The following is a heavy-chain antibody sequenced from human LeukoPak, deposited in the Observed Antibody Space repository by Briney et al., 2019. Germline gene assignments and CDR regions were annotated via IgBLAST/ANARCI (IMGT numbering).Heavy chain of an antibody. V-gene: IGHV3-74*01. CDR2: ISGDGSVT. CDR3: ARGYGDYDGDAFDI. D-gene: IGHD4-17*01. Sequence: PGGSLRLSCTASGFTLRNYWMHWVRQVPGKRLVWVSRISGDGSVTNYADSVRGRLTISRDNAKNILYLQMNSLRAEDTAVYYCARGYGDYDGDAFDIWGQGTMVTVSS. J-gene: IGHJ3*02. CDR1: GFTLRNYW.